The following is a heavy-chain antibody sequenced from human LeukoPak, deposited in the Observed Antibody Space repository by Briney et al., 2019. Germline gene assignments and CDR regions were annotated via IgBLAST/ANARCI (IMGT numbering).Heavy chain of an antibody. CDR1: GGTSSSYA. V-gene: IGHV1-69*06. J-gene: IGHJ5*02. CDR3: ARRPLRDSWFDP. Sequence: SVKVSCKASGGTSSSYAISWVRQAPGQGLEWMGGIIPIFGTANYAQKFQGRVTITADKSTSTAYMELSSLRSEDTAVYYCARRPLRDSWFDPWGQGTLVTVSS. CDR2: IIPIFGTA.